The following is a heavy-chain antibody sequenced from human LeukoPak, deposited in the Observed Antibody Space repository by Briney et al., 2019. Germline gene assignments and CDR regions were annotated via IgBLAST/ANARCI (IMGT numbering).Heavy chain of an antibody. CDR2: IYTSGST. D-gene: IGHD3-16*01. J-gene: IGHJ4*02. CDR1: GGSFSGYY. V-gene: IGHV4-59*10. Sequence: SETLSLTCAVYGGSFSGYYWSWIRQPAGKGLEWIGRIYTSGSTNYNPSLKSRVTISVDTSKNQFSLKLSSVTAADTAVYYCARFGLEYYFDYWGQGTLVTVSS. CDR3: ARFGLEYYFDY.